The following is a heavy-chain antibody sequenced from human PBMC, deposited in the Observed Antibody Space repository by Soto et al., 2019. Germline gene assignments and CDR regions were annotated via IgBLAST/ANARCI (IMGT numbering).Heavy chain of an antibody. D-gene: IGHD1-1*01. Sequence: SETLSLTCSVSGGSISSYYWGWIRQPPGKGLEWIGYISYTGSTDYSPSLKSRVTISVDTSKNQFSPKVRSVTAADTAIYFCARHYPIGNNWNYFDYWGRGTLVT. J-gene: IGHJ4*02. CDR1: GGSISSYY. CDR3: ARHYPIGNNWNYFDY. V-gene: IGHV4-59*08. CDR2: ISYTGST.